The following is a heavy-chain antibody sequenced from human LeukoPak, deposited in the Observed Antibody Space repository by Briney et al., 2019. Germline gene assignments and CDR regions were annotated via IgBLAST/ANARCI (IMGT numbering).Heavy chain of an antibody. V-gene: IGHV5-51*01. Sequence: GESLKISCKGSGYSFASYWIGCGRQMPGKGLEWMVIIYPGDSDTRYCPFFQGQVTISADKSISTAYLQWSSLMASDTAIYYCARNGISGYYYMDVGGKGTTVTVSS. CDR2: IYPGDSDT. D-gene: IGHD3-10*01. CDR3: ARNGISGYYYMDV. CDR1: GYSFASYW. J-gene: IGHJ6*03.